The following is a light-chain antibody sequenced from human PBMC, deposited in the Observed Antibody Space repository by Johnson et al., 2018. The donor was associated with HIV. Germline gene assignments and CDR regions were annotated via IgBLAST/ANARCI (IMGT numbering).Light chain of an antibody. CDR2: DNN. CDR1: SSNIGNSY. J-gene: IGLJ1*01. V-gene: IGLV1-51*01. CDR3: GSWDSSLSAFV. Sequence: QSVLTQPPSVSAAPGQKVTISCSGSSSNIGNSYVSWYQQLPGTAPKLLIYDNNKRPSEIPDRFSGSKSGTSATLGITGLQTGDETVYYCGSWDSSLSAFVFGTGTKDTVL.